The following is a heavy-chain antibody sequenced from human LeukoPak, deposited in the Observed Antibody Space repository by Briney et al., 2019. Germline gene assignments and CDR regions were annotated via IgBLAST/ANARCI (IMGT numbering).Heavy chain of an antibody. V-gene: IGHV3-23*01. CDR2: ISDNGGST. J-gene: IGHJ4*02. CDR1: GFTFSSSA. CDR3: AKTIVISIALGVFDY. Sequence: GGSLRLSCAASGFTFSSSAMSWVRQAPGKGLEWVSTISDNGGSTYYADSVKGRFTISRDNSKNTLYLQMNSLRAEDTAIYYCAKTIVISIALGVFDYWGQGTLVTVSS. D-gene: IGHD3-16*01.